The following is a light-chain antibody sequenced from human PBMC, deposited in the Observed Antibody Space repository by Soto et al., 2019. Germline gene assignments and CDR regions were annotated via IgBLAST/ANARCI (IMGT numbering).Light chain of an antibody. CDR3: CSYAGSSTPYV. CDR2: EGS. Sequence: QAALTQPAAVSGSRVQSITISCTGTSSDVGSYNLVSWYQQHPGKAPKLMIYEGSKRPSGVSNRFSGSKSGNTASLTISGLQAEDEADYYCCSYAGSSTPYVFGTATKVTV. V-gene: IGLV2-23*01. J-gene: IGLJ1*01. CDR1: SSDVGSYNL.